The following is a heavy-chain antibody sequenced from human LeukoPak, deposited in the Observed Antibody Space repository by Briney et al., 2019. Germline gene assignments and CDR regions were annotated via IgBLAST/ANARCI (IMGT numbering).Heavy chain of an antibody. J-gene: IGHJ5*02. Sequence: SETLSLTCTVSSDSISSYYWSWIRQPPGKGLEWIGYIYYSGSTNYNPSLKSRVTISVDTSKNQFSLKLSSVTAADTAVYYCARVGDYDILTGYWSHRFDPWGQGTLVTVSS. CDR3: ARVGDYDILTGYWSHRFDP. CDR2: IYYSGST. CDR1: SDSISSYY. D-gene: IGHD3-9*01. V-gene: IGHV4-59*01.